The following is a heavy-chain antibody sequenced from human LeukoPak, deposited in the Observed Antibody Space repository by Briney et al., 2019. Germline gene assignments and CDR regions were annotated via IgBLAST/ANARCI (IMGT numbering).Heavy chain of an antibody. CDR2: IYHSGST. CDR1: GVSIRSYY. J-gene: IGHJ6*03. D-gene: IGHD6-19*01. CDR3: ARDSSGWSRGYYYYMDV. Sequence: PSETLSLTCTVSGVSIRSYYWSWIRQPPGKGLEWIGYIYHSGSTYYNPSLKSRVTISVDTSKNQFSLKLSSVTAADTAVYYCARDSSGWSRGYYYYMDVWGKGTTVTVSS. V-gene: IGHV4-4*09.